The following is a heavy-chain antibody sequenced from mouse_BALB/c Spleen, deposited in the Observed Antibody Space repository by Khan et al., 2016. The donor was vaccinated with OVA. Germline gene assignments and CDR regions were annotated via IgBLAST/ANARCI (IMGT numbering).Heavy chain of an antibody. CDR1: GYTFTSYT. J-gene: IGHJ2*01. CDR2: INPRSGYT. CDR3: SRRRGGYYFDY. V-gene: IGHV1-4*02. Sequence: QVRLQQSGAELARPGASVKMSCKASGYTFTSYTMHWVKQRPGQGLEWIGYINPRSGYTDYNQKFKDKTTLTTDISSSTAYMQLRSLTSEDSAVYCWSRRRGGYYFDYWGQGTTRTVST.